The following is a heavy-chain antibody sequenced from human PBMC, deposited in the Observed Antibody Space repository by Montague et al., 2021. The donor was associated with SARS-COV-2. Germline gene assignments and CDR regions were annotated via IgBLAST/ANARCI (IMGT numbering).Heavy chain of an antibody. CDR3: ARWAMVRGSYDYYGMDV. D-gene: IGHD3-10*01. J-gene: IGHJ6*02. CDR2: IYYSGST. CDR1: GGSISSYY. V-gene: IGHV4-59*01. Sequence: SETLSLTCTVSGGSISSYYWSWIRQPPGKGLEWIGYIYYSGSTSYNPSLKSRVTISVDTSKNQFSLKLSSVTAADTAVYYCARWAMVRGSYDYYGMDVWGQGTTVTVSS.